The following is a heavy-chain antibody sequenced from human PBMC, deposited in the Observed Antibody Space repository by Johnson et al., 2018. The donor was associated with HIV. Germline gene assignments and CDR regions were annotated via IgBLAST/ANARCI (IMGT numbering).Heavy chain of an antibody. D-gene: IGHD6-13*01. V-gene: IGHV3-13*01. J-gene: IGHJ3*02. CDR2: IGTAGDT. Sequence: MQLVESGGGLVQPGGSLRLSCAASGFTFSSYDMHWVRQATGKGLEWVSAIGTAGDTYYPGSVKGRFTISRENAKNSLYLQMNSLRAGDTAVNYCARKVMRRSIAAAGADAFDIWGQGTMVTVSS. CDR1: GFTFSSYD. CDR3: ARKVMRRSIAAAGADAFDI.